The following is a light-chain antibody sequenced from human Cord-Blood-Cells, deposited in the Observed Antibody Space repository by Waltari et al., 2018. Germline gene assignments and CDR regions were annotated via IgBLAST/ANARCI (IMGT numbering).Light chain of an antibody. CDR3: QQSYSTLFP. CDR1: QSISSY. CDR2: AAS. J-gene: IGKJ3*01. Sequence: DIQMTQSPSSLTASVGDRVTITCRASQSISSYLNWYQQKPGKVPKLLIYAASSLQSGVPSRFGGSGSGTDFTLTISSLQPENFATYYCQQSYSTLFPFGPGTKVDIK. V-gene: IGKV1-39*01.